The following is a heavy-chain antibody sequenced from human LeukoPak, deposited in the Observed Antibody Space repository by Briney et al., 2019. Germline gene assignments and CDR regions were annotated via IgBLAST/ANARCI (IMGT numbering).Heavy chain of an antibody. CDR1: QYSFSDYA. J-gene: IGHJ4*02. V-gene: IGHV1-46*01. D-gene: IGHD1-26*01. CDR2: INPSGGST. Sequence: ASVKVSCKASQYSFSDYAIHWVRQAPGQGLEWMGIINPSGGSTSYAQKFQGRVTMTRDTSTSTVYMELSSLRSEDTAVYYCARVIVGATGGYDYWGQGTLVTVSS. CDR3: ARVIVGATGGYDY.